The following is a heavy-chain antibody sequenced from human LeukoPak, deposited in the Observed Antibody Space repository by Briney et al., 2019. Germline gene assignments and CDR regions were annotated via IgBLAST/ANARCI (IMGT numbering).Heavy chain of an antibody. CDR3: TSIRADYYGSGSYPNDY. V-gene: IGHV3-15*01. Sequence: AGGSLRLSCAASGFTFSNAWMSWVRQAPGKGLEWVGRIKSKTDGGTTDYAAPVKGRFTISRDDSKNTLYLQMNSLKTEDTAVYYCTSIRADYYGSGSYPNDYWGQGTLVTVSS. CDR2: IKSKTDGGTT. J-gene: IGHJ4*02. CDR1: GFTFSNAW. D-gene: IGHD3-10*01.